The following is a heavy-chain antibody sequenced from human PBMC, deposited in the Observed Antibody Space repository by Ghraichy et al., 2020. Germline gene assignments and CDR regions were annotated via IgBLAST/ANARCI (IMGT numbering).Heavy chain of an antibody. CDR1: GFTFSSYS. V-gene: IGHV3-48*02. D-gene: IGHD5-12*01. CDR3: ARDRASGYTLNFDL. CDR2: ILSSSSTI. J-gene: IGHJ2*01. Sequence: GSLRLSCAASGFTFSSYSMNWVRQAPGKGLEWVSYILSSSSTIYYADSVKGRFTISRDNAKNSLYLQMNSLRDEDTAVYYCARDRASGYTLNFDLWGRGTLVTVSS.